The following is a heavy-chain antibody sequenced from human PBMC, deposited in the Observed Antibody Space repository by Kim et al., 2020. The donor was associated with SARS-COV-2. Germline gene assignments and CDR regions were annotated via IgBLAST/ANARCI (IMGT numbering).Heavy chain of an antibody. CDR2: FDPEDGET. CDR1: GYTLTELS. J-gene: IGHJ5*02. D-gene: IGHD6-19*01. Sequence: ASVKVSCKVSGYTLTELSMHWVRQAPGKGLEWMGGFDPEDGETIYAQKFQGRVTMTEDTSTDTAYMELSSLRSEDTAVYYCATDTGGWYYTPVLDPWGQGTXVTVSS. V-gene: IGHV1-24*01. CDR3: ATDTGGWYYTPVLDP.